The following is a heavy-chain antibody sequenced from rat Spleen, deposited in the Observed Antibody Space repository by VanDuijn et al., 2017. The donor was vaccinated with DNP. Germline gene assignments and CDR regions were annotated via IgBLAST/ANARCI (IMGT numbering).Heavy chain of an antibody. CDR3: AREGSYAMDA. CDR2: INTGSGGS. V-gene: IGHV1-43*01. Sequence: QVQLQQSGAELAKPGSSVKISCKASGYTFTSYYIGWIKQTTGQGLEYIGYINTGSGGSDYNEKFKGKATLTVDKSSSTAFMQLSSLTPDDSAVYYCAREGSYAMDAWGQGTSVTVSS. CDR1: GYTFTSYY. J-gene: IGHJ4*01. D-gene: IGHD1-11*01.